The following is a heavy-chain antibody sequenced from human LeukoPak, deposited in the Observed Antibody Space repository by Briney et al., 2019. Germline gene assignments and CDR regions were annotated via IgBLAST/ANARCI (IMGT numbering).Heavy chain of an antibody. CDR2: MNPNSGNT. J-gene: IGHJ4*02. CDR3: ARVYFSGVAGTVSPHY. D-gene: IGHD6-19*01. V-gene: IGHV1-8*01. CDR1: GYTFTSYD. Sequence: GASVKVSCKASGYTFTSYDINWVRQATGQGLEWMGWMNPNSGNTGYAQKFQGRVTMTRNTSISTAYMELSSLRSEDTAVYYCARVYFSGVAGTVSPHYWGQGTLVTVSS.